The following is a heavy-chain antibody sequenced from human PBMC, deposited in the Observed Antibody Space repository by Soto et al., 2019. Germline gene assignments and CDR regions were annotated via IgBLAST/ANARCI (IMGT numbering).Heavy chain of an antibody. J-gene: IGHJ4*02. CDR1: GGSISSYY. Sequence: SETLSLTCTVSGGSISSYYWSWIRQPPGKGLEWIGYIYYSGSTNYNPSLKSRVTISVDTSKNQFSLKLSPVTAADTAVYYCASSTQTSDYYDSMGLDYWGQGTLVTVSS. V-gene: IGHV4-59*12. D-gene: IGHD3-22*01. CDR3: ASSTQTSDYYDSMGLDY. CDR2: IYYSGST.